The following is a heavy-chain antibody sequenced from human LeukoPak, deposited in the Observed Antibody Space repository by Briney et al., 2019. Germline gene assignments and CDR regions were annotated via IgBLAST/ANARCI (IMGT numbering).Heavy chain of an antibody. CDR1: GFTFSSYS. J-gene: IGHJ4*02. V-gene: IGHV3-21*01. Sequence: GGSLRLSCAASGFTFSSYSMNWVRQAPGKGLEWVSSISSSSSYIYYADSVKGRFTISRDNAKSSLYLQMNSLRAEDTAVYYCARECSSTSCYNWGQGTLVTVSS. CDR2: ISSSSSYI. D-gene: IGHD2-2*01. CDR3: ARECSSTSCYN.